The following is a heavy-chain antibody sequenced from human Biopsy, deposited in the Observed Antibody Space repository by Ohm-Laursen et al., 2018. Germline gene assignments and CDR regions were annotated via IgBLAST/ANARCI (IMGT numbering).Heavy chain of an antibody. J-gene: IGHJ4*02. Sequence: ASVKVSCKASGYAFHTYYMHWVRQAPGQGLEWLGYINPSGRYTRNAQSFQGRVTMTRDTSTSTVYMELSGLTSDDTAVYYCARPRGTATAIADGLDYWGQGPLSPSPQ. D-gene: IGHD2-21*02. V-gene: IGHV1-46*02. CDR1: GYAFHTYY. CDR2: INPSGRYT. CDR3: ARPRGTATAIADGLDY.